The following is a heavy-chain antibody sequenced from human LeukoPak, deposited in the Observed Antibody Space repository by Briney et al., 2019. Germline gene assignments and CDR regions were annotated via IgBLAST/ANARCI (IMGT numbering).Heavy chain of an antibody. CDR1: GFTFSTYA. CDR3: ARVGGWTFYYYYGMDV. CDR2: ISGSGGSI. J-gene: IGHJ6*02. Sequence: GGSLRLSCAASGFTFSTYAMSWVRQAPGKGLEWVSAISGSGGSIYYADSVKGRFTISSDNSKNTLYLQMNSLRAEDTAVYYCARVGGWTFYYYYGMDVWGQGTTVTVSS. V-gene: IGHV3-23*01. D-gene: IGHD3/OR15-3a*01.